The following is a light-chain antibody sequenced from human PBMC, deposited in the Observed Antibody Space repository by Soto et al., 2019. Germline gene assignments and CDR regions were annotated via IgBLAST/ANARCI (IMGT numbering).Light chain of an antibody. CDR3: CSYAGSYTYV. V-gene: IGLV2-11*01. J-gene: IGLJ1*01. Sequence: QSVLTQPRSVSGSPGQSVTISCTGTSSDVGDYDYVSWYQQHPGKAPKLMIYDVSKRPSGVPDRFSGSKSGNTASLTISGLQAEDEADYYCCSYAGSYTYVFGTGTKVNV. CDR2: DVS. CDR1: SSDVGDYDY.